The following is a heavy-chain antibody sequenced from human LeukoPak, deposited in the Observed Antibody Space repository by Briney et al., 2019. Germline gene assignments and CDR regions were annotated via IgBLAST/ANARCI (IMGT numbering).Heavy chain of an antibody. CDR1: GFTFSSYA. Sequence: PGRSLRLSCAASGFTFSSYAMHWVRQAPGKGLECVAVISYDGSNKYYADSVKGRFAISRDNSKNTLYLQMNSLRAEDTAVYYCARRPPVRDYYDSSGSHYFDYWGQGTLVTVSS. V-gene: IGHV3-30*09. CDR3: ARRPPVRDYYDSSGSHYFDY. D-gene: IGHD3-22*01. J-gene: IGHJ4*02. CDR2: ISYDGSNK.